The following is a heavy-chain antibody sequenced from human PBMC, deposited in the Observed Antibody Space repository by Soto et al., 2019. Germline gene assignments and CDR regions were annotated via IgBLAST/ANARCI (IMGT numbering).Heavy chain of an antibody. D-gene: IGHD6-6*01. CDR2: IDPTDSYT. Sequence: GESLKISCKGSRYNVTSYWITWVRQMPGKGLEWMGRIDPTDSYTNYSPSLQGHVTISADKSIITAYLQWSSLKASDTAMYYCARRHLVEDAFDIWGQGTMVTVSS. CDR1: RYNVTSYW. J-gene: IGHJ3*02. CDR3: ARRHLVEDAFDI. V-gene: IGHV5-10-1*01.